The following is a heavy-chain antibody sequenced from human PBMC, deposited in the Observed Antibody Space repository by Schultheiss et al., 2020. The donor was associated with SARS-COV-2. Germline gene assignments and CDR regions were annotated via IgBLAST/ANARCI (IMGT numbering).Heavy chain of an antibody. CDR2: ISGSGGST. V-gene: IGHV3-23*01. J-gene: IGHJ5*02. D-gene: IGHD1-26*01. CDR3: ARVEGVGART. Sequence: GESLKISCVASGFRFSYYSMSGVRLAPGKGLEWVSAISGSGGSTYYADSVKGRFTISRDNSKNTLYLQMNSLRADDTAVYYCARVEGVGARTWGQGTLVTVSS. CDR1: GFRFSYYS.